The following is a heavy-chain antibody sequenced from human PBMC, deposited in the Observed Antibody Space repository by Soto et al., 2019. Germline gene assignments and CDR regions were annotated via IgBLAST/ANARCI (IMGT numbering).Heavy chain of an antibody. V-gene: IGHV4-59*08. J-gene: IGHJ4*02. CDR1: GGSIGTYY. D-gene: IGHD3-9*01. CDR3: ARHPGYYGILTGYTTYYFDY. Sequence: PSETLSLTYTVSGGSIGTYYWSWIRQPPGKGLEWIGYIYYRGNTDYNPSLKSRVTISLDTPKNQFSLKLSSVTAADTAVYYCARHPGYYGILTGYTTYYFDYWGQAILVT. CDR2: IYYRGNT.